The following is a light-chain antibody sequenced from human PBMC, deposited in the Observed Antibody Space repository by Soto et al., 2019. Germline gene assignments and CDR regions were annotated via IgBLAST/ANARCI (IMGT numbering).Light chain of an antibody. J-gene: IGKJ2*01. V-gene: IGKV1-5*01. CDR2: DAS. Sequence: DIHLTQSPSTLSASVGDRVTITCRASQSVTSWLAWYQQKPGKAAKLLIYDASSLESGVPSRFSGSGAGTQFTLTIGSLQPDDFATYYCQQYKSDSQTFGQGTKVEIK. CDR1: QSVTSW. CDR3: QQYKSDSQT.